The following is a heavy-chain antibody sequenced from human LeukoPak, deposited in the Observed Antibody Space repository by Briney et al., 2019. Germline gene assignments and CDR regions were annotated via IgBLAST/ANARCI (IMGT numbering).Heavy chain of an antibody. D-gene: IGHD2-15*01. CDR3: ARDERYCSGGSCPWALGY. Sequence: GASVKVSCKASGGTFSSYAISWVRQAPGQGLEWMGRIIPILGIANYAQKFQGRVTMTTDTSTSTTYMELRSLRSDDTAVYYCARDERYCSGGSCPWALGYWGQGTLVTVSS. J-gene: IGHJ4*02. CDR1: GGTFSSYA. V-gene: IGHV1-69*04. CDR2: IIPILGIA.